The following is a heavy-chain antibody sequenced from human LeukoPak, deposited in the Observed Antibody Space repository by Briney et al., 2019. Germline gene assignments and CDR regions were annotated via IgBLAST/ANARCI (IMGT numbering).Heavy chain of an antibody. V-gene: IGHV4-61*02. Sequence: PSETLSLTCTVSGGSISSGSYYWCWIRQPAGKGLEWIGRIYTSGSTNYNPSLKSRVTISADTSKNQFSLKLTSVTAADTAVYYCARDGDSSDYAYWGQGTLVTVSS. CDR3: ARDGDSSDYAY. D-gene: IGHD4-11*01. J-gene: IGHJ4*02. CDR2: IYTSGST. CDR1: GGSISSGSYY.